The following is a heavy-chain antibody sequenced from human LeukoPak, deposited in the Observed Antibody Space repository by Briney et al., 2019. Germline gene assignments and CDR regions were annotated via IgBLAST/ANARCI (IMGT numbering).Heavy chain of an antibody. D-gene: IGHD6-19*01. CDR2: IGPKSADT. V-gene: IGHV1-2*02. CDR1: GYTFTDYY. Sequence: GASVKVSCKASGYTFTDYYIDWVRQAPGQGLEWMTYIGPKSADTHYAQKFQGRVTMTLDTSISTAYMELKWLTADDTAVYYCARDGVAGRSDAFDLWGQGTMVTVSS. CDR3: ARDGVAGRSDAFDL. J-gene: IGHJ3*01.